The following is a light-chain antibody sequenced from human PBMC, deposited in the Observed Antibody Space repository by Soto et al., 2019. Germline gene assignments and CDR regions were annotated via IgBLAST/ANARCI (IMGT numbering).Light chain of an antibody. CDR1: QSISSW. CDR3: QQYNSYSAWT. Sequence: DIQMTQSPSTLSASVGDRVTITCRASQSISSWLAWYQQKPGKAPKLLIYKASSLESGVPSRFSGSGSGTEFTLTISSLQPDDFATYSCQQYNSYSAWTFGQGTKVEIK. V-gene: IGKV1-5*03. J-gene: IGKJ1*01. CDR2: KAS.